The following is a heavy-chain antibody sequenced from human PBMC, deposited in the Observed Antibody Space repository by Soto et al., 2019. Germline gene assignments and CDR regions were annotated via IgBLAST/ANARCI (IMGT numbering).Heavy chain of an antibody. D-gene: IGHD1-26*01. J-gene: IGHJ4*02. Sequence: EVQLVESGGGLVQPGGSLRLSCAASGFTFSDHYMDWVRQAPGKGLEWVGRTRNKANSYTTEYAASVKGRFTISRDDSKNSLYLQRNSLKTEDTAVYYCASHRGSYSLDYWGQGTLVTVSS. V-gene: IGHV3-72*01. CDR1: GFTFSDHY. CDR2: TRNKANSYTT. CDR3: ASHRGSYSLDY.